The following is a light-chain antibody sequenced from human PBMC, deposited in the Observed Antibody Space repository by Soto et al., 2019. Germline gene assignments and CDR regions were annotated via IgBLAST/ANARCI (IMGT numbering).Light chain of an antibody. Sequence: DIQITQSPSTLSPSVRDKITSNCRASQSISSWLAWYQQKPGKAPKLLIYDASSLESGVPSRFSGSGSGTEFTLTISSLQPDDFATYYCQQYNSYPLTFGGGTKVDIK. CDR2: DAS. CDR3: QQYNSYPLT. J-gene: IGKJ4*01. V-gene: IGKV1-5*01. CDR1: QSISSW.